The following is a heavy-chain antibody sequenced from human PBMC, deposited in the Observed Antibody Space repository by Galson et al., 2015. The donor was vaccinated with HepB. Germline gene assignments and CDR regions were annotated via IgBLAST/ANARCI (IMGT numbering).Heavy chain of an antibody. J-gene: IGHJ3*01. CDR1: GVSVTTGY. Sequence: SLRLSYAISGVSVTTGYMNWVRQAPGKGLEWVAGIYSGGYTPYADSVKGRFTLTGDISRNALYLQMTDLRVEDTATYFCARTLVGATDGSDVWGQGTMVTVST. V-gene: IGHV3-53*01. CDR2: IYSGGYT. D-gene: IGHD1-26*01. CDR3: ARTLVGATDGSDV.